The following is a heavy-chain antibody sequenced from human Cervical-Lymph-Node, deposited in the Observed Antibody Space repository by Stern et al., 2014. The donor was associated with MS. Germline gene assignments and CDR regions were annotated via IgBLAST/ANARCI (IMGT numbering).Heavy chain of an antibody. CDR3: ARVDSGWYGYFDY. Sequence: QVQLKESGPGLVKPSETLSLTCTVSGGSMSSYYWSRIREGTGKGQEWIGYIYYSGSTNYNPSLKSRVTISVDTSKNQFSLKLSSVTAADTAVYYCARVDSGWYGYFDYWGQGTLVTVSS. CDR1: GGSMSSYY. V-gene: IGHV4-59*01. D-gene: IGHD6-19*01. CDR2: IYYSGST. J-gene: IGHJ4*02.